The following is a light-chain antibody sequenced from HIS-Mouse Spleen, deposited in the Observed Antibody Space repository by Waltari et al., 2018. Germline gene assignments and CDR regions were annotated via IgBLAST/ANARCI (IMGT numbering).Light chain of an antibody. V-gene: IGKV1-8*01. CDR3: QQYYSYLPIT. CDR2: AAS. J-gene: IGKJ5*01. Sequence: AIRMTQSPSSFSASTGERLTITCRASQGISSYLAWYQQKPGKAPKLLIYAASTLQSGVPSRFSGSGSGTDFTLTISCLQSEDFATYYCQQYYSYLPITFGQGTRLEIK. CDR1: QGISSY.